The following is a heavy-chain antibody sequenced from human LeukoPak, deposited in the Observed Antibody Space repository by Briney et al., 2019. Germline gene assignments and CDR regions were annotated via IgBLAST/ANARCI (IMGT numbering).Heavy chain of an antibody. V-gene: IGHV3-23*01. Sequence: PGGSLRLSCAASGFIFSSYAMSWVRQAPGKGLEWVSSISGNTYDTFYADSVKGRFTISRDNSKNTLYLQMNSLRAEDTAVYYCATTIIAATMDVWGQGTTVTVSS. CDR2: ISGNTYDT. CDR3: ATTIIAATMDV. CDR1: GFIFSSYA. D-gene: IGHD6-13*01. J-gene: IGHJ6*02.